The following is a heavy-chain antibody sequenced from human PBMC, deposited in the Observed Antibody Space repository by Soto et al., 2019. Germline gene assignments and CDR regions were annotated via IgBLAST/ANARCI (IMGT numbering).Heavy chain of an antibody. D-gene: IGHD6-19*01. CDR1: GGAIGGYY. J-gene: IGHJ5*02. Sequence: SETLSLTFSLSGGAIGGYYWCWIRQPPGKALEWIGYVSYSGSTDYHPSLKSRVSISIDTSKNQFSLKMISVTAADTAVYYCARHGSDSGWFFFDPWGQGALVTVSS. CDR3: ARHGSDSGWFFFDP. CDR2: VSYSGST. V-gene: IGHV4-59*08.